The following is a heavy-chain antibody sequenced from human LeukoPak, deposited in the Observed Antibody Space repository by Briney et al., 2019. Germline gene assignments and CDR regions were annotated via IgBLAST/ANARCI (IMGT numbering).Heavy chain of an antibody. CDR2: IWYDGSNK. D-gene: IGHD6-13*01. CDR1: GFTFSSYG. J-gene: IGHJ4*02. Sequence: GGSLRLSCAASGFTFSSYGMHWVRQAPGKGLEWAAVIWYDGSNKYYADSVKGRFTISRDNSKNTLYLQMNSLRAEDTAVYYCAREAAASGYYFDYWGQGTLVTVSS. CDR3: AREAAASGYYFDY. V-gene: IGHV3-33*01.